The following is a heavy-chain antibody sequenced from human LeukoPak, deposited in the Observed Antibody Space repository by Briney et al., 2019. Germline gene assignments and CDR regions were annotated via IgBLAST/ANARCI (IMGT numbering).Heavy chain of an antibody. CDR3: VRDTAGVIRGGNDY. Sequence: PGVSLTLSCEASGFTFADFGMAWLRQALGKGLEGVSGTNWNGGSTGYADSVKGRFTISRDNAKNSLYLQMNSLRDEDTALYHCVRDTAGVIRGGNDYWGQGTLVTVSS. CDR1: GFTFADFG. J-gene: IGHJ4*02. CDR2: TNWNGGST. D-gene: IGHD2-8*01. V-gene: IGHV3-20*01.